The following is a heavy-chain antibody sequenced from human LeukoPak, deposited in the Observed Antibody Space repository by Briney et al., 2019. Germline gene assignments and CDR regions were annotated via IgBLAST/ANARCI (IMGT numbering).Heavy chain of an antibody. D-gene: IGHD3-10*01. Sequence: PSDTLSLTCIVSGGSMSNNNYYWGWSRQPPGKGLELIVIIYYSGSTYYTPALKSRVTISVDTSKNQFSLNLSSVTAADTAVYYCARQYYCGSGLSRPFDYWGQGTLVTVSS. CDR2: IYYSGST. CDR1: GGSMSNNNYY. V-gene: IGHV4-39*01. CDR3: ARQYYCGSGLSRPFDY. J-gene: IGHJ4*02.